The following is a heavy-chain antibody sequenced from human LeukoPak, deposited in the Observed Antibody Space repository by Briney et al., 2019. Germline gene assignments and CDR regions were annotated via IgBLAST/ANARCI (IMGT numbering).Heavy chain of an antibody. J-gene: IGHJ5*02. CDR2: TNHSGST. D-gene: IGHD2-15*01. Sequence: SETLSLTCAVYGGSFSGYYWSWIRQPPGKGLEWIGETNHSGSTNYNPSLKSRVTISVDTSKNQFSLKLSSVTAADTAVYYCAVGEYCSGGSCYESTWFDPWGQGTLVTVSS. V-gene: IGHV4-34*01. CDR1: GGSFSGYY. CDR3: AVGEYCSGGSCYESTWFDP.